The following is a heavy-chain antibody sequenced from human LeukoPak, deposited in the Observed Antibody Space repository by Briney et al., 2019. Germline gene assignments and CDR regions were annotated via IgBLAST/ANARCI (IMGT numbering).Heavy chain of an antibody. J-gene: IGHJ4*02. CDR1: TDSTNTYY. D-gene: IGHD2-15*01. CDR3: VRLRWELLAPYFDH. Sequence: PSETLTLTCSVSTDSTNTYYWSWIRQSPGKGLEWIGHIYHSGSTDYNPSFKSQVTVSIDMSKKEFSLKLTSVTVAATAMYYCVRLRWELLAPYFDHWGQGAFVIVSS. CDR2: IYHSGST. V-gene: IGHV4-59*01.